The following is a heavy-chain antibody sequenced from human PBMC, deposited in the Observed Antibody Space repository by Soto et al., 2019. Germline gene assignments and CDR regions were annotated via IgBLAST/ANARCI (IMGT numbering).Heavy chain of an antibody. J-gene: IGHJ4*02. CDR1: GGSISSSSYH. CDR3: ARSISVAMDC. D-gene: IGHD6-19*01. Sequence: PSETLSLTCTVSGGSISSSSYHWGWIRQPPGKGLEWIGSIYYSGTTYYNPSLKSRVTISVDTSKNQFSLKLSSVTAADTAVYYCARSISVAMDCWARGYLVTVSS. CDR2: IYYSGTT. V-gene: IGHV4-39*01.